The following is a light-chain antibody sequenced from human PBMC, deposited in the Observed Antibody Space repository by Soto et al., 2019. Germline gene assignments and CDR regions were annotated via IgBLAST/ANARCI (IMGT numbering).Light chain of an antibody. V-gene: IGKV3-11*01. Sequence: EIVLTQSPATLSLSPGERATLSCWASQSVNRYLVWYQQKPGQAPRLLMYDASKRATGIPARFSGSGSGTDFTLTISSLGPEDFAVYYCQQRDIWPWTFGQGTRLENK. CDR3: QQRDIWPWT. CDR1: QSVNRY. J-gene: IGKJ5*01. CDR2: DAS.